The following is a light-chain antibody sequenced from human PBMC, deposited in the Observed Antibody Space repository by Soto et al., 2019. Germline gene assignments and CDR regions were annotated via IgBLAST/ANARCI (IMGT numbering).Light chain of an antibody. CDR2: GTS. CDR1: QSISNNH. Sequence: EIVLTQSPGTLSLSPGERVTLSFRASQSISNNHLAWYQQKPGQAPRLLIHGTSNRATGIPDRFSGSGSGTDFTLTFSRLEPEDFAVYYCEYYGTSITFGGGTKVDIK. CDR3: EYYGTSIT. J-gene: IGKJ4*01. V-gene: IGKV3-20*01.